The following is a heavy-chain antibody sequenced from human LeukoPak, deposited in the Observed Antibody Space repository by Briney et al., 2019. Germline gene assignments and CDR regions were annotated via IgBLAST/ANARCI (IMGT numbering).Heavy chain of an antibody. CDR2: ISYDGSNK. J-gene: IGHJ4*02. Sequence: PGRSLRLSCAASGFTFSSYAMHWVRQAPGKGLEWVAVISYDGSNKYYADSVKGRFTISRDNSKNTLYLQMNSLRAEDTAVYYCARDGYCSGGSCYLDYWGQGTLVTVSS. D-gene: IGHD2-15*01. CDR1: GFTFSSYA. CDR3: ARDGYCSGGSCYLDY. V-gene: IGHV3-30*04.